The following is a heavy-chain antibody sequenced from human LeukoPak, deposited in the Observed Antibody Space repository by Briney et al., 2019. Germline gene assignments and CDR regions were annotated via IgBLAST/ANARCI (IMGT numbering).Heavy chain of an antibody. CDR3: ARGPEHYDILTGIDS. V-gene: IGHV4-39*01. J-gene: IGHJ4*02. CDR1: GGSISSSSYY. CDR2: IYYSGST. Sequence: SETLSLTCTVSGGSISSSSYYWGWIRQPPGKGLEWIGSIYYSGSTYYNPSLKSRVTISVDTSKNQFSLKLSSVTASDTAVYYCARGPEHYDILTGIDSWGQGALVTVSS. D-gene: IGHD3-9*01.